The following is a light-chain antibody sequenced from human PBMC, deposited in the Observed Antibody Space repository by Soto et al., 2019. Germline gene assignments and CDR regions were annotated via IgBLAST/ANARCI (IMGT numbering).Light chain of an antibody. J-gene: IGKJ1*01. CDR3: QQYDSYSWT. Sequence: DIQMTQSPSSLSASVGDRVTITCRASQSISSWLAWYQQKPGKAPKLLIYAASSLQSGVPSRFSGSGSGTEFILTISSLQPDDFATYYCQQYDSYSWTFDQGTKVDIK. CDR1: QSISSW. V-gene: IGKV1-5*01. CDR2: AAS.